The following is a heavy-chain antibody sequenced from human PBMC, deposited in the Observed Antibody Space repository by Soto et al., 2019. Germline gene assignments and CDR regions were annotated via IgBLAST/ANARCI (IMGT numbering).Heavy chain of an antibody. D-gene: IGHD1-26*01. J-gene: IGHJ4*02. V-gene: IGHV4-34*01. CDR2: INHSGST. CDR1: GGSFSGYY. CDR3: ERATKGSGRYFGY. Sequence: PSETLSLTCAVYGGSFSGYYWSWIRQPPGKGLEWMGEINHSGSTNYNPSLKSRVTISVDTSKNQFSLKLSSVTAADTAVYYCERATKGSGRYFGYWGQGTLVTVSS.